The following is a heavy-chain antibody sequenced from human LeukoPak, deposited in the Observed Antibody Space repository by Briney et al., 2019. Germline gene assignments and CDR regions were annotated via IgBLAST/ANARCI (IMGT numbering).Heavy chain of an antibody. CDR2: IRSTGSYI. CDR3: AKEGARLGTAVSGPFDY. D-gene: IGHD6-13*01. J-gene: IGHJ4*02. V-gene: IGHV3-21*01. CDR1: GFSFSGYN. Sequence: GSLRLSCTASGFSFSGYNMKWVRQAPGKGLEWVSSIRSTGSYIHYADSVKGRFTISRDNAKNSLHLQMNSLRVEDTAVYYCAKEGARLGTAVSGPFDYWGQGTLVTVSS.